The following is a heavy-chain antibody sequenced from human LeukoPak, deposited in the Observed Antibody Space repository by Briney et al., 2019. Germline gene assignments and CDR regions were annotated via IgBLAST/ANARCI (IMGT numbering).Heavy chain of an antibody. CDR1: GYTFTGYY. Sequence: ASVKVSCKASGYTFTGYYMHWVRQAPGQGLEWMGWINPNSGGTNYAQKFQGRVTMTRDTSISTAYMELSRLRSDDTAVYYCARDCSSTSCYSYWGQGILVTVSS. D-gene: IGHD2-2*02. V-gene: IGHV1-2*02. CDR2: INPNSGGT. J-gene: IGHJ4*02. CDR3: ARDCSSTSCYSY.